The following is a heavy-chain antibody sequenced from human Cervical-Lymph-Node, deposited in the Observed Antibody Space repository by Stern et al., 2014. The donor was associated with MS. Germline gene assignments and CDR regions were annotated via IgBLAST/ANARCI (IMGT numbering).Heavy chain of an antibody. CDR1: GYTFTGYY. D-gene: IGHD5-12*01. Sequence: VQLVQSGAEVKKPGASVKVSCKASGYTFTGYYMHWVRQAPGQGLEWMGRINPTSGGTTYAQTVKGRVTMTRDTSISTAYMELSRLRSDDTAVYYCARLEWLDYWGQGTLVTVSS. J-gene: IGHJ4*02. CDR2: INPTSGGT. V-gene: IGHV1-2*06. CDR3: ARLEWLDY.